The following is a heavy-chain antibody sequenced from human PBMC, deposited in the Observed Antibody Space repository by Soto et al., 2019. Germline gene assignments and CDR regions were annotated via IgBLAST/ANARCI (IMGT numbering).Heavy chain of an antibody. CDR3: ARRPKASVVPNY. J-gene: IGHJ4*01. V-gene: IGHV4-34*01. CDR2: VGSA. Sequence: SETLSLTCAFYGGSFSDYHWSWIRQPPGKGLEWIGEVGSANYNPSLKSRVTMSVDTSKNHFFLNLTSVTDAATAVYYGARRPKASVVPNYWGHGTLVTVSS. CDR1: GGSFSDYH. D-gene: IGHD2-21*01.